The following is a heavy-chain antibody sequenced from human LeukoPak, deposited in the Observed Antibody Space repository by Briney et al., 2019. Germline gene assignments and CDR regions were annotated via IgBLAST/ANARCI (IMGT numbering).Heavy chain of an antibody. J-gene: IGHJ6*03. CDR1: GGSFSGYY. D-gene: IGHD3-10*01. CDR3: ARGFGSYYYGSGSPDYYYMDV. CDR2: INHSGST. V-gene: IGHV4-34*01. Sequence: SETLSLTCAVYGGSFSGYYWSWIRQPPGKGLEWIGEINHSGSTNYNPSLKSRVTISVDTSKNQFSLKLSSVTAADTAVYYCARGFGSYYYGSGSPDYYYMDVWGKGTTVTVSS.